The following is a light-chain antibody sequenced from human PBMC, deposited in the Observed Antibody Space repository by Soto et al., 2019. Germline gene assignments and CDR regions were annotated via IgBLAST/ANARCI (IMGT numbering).Light chain of an antibody. CDR1: QSVSSSY. CDR2: DAS. V-gene: IGKV3-11*01. J-gene: IGKJ3*01. Sequence: EIVLTQSPGTLSLSPGDRATLSCRASQSVSSSYLAWYQQKPGQAPRLLIHDASNRATGIPARFSGSGSGTDFTLTISSLEPEDFALYYCQQRNSWPPTFGPGTKVDIK. CDR3: QQRNSWPPT.